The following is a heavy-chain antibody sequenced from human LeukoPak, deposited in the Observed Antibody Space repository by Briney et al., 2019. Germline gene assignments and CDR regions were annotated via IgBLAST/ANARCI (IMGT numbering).Heavy chain of an antibody. CDR1: GFTFSNAW. CDR3: TTDHTARSELLWFGDTTPFYYYMDV. J-gene: IGHJ6*03. Sequence: GGSLRLSCAASGFTFSNAWMSWVRQAPGKGLEWVGRIKSKTDGGTTDYAAPVKGRFTISRDDSKNTLYLQMNSLKTEDTAVYYCTTDHTARSELLWFGDTTPFYYYMDVWGKGTTVTISS. CDR2: IKSKTDGGTT. V-gene: IGHV3-15*01. D-gene: IGHD3-10*01.